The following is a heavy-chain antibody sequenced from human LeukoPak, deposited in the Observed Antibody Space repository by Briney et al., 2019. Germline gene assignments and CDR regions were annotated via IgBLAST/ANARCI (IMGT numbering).Heavy chain of an antibody. CDR2: IYYSGST. Sequence: SETLSLTCTVSGGSISSHYWSWIRQPPGKGLEWIGYIYYSGSTNYNPSLKSRVTISADTSKNQFSLKLSSVTAADTAVYYCARDLSPHDYGDYVGIGELGNWFDPWGQGTLVTVSS. J-gene: IGHJ5*02. CDR3: ARDLSPHDYGDYVGIGELGNWFDP. V-gene: IGHV4-59*11. D-gene: IGHD4-17*01. CDR1: GGSISSHY.